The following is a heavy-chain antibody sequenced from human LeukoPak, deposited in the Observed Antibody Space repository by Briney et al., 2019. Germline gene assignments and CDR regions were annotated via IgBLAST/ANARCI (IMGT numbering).Heavy chain of an antibody. Sequence: GGSLRLSCAASGFTSSSYWMHWVRQAPGKGLVWVSRINSDGSSTSYADSVKGRFTISRDNAKNTLYLQMNSLRAEDTAVYYCARGENVEMATTFFDYWGQGTLVTVSS. V-gene: IGHV3-74*01. CDR2: INSDGSST. CDR1: GFTSSSYW. CDR3: ARGENVEMATTFFDY. J-gene: IGHJ4*02. D-gene: IGHD5-24*01.